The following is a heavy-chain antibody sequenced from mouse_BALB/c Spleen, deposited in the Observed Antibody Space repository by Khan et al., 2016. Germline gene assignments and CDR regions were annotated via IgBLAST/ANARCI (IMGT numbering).Heavy chain of an antibody. V-gene: IGHV1-34*01. CDR1: GYSIPGYY. CDR3: ARGAD. CDR2: VNPNNGDT. Sequence: VQLKESGPDLVKPGASVKMSCKASGYSIPGYYIHGMKQSHGKSLEWSGHVNPNNGDTSYNQKLTGKSILTVDKSSNTAYMELRSLTSEDSAVDYGARGADWGQGTLVTVSA. J-gene: IGHJ3*01.